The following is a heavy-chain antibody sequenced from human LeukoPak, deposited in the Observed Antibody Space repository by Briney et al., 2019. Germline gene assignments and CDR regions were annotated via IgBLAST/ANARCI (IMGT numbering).Heavy chain of an antibody. V-gene: IGHV3-20*04. D-gene: IGHD3-3*01. CDR2: ISWNGGSR. CDR1: GFKFDNYV. CDR3: ARMGYRNFWSGYFDNYMDV. Sequence: RAGGSLRLSCVASGFKFDNYVMNWVRHAPGKWLEWVSGISWNGGSRSSADSMKGRFTISRDNAKNSLYLQMNSLRAEDTALYYCARMGYRNFWSGYFDNYMDVWGIGTTVTVSS. J-gene: IGHJ6*03.